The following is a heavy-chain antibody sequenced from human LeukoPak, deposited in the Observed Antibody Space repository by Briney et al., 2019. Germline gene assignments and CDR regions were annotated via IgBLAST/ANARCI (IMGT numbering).Heavy chain of an antibody. J-gene: IGHJ4*02. CDR3: AKLHNLNCDY. Sequence: GGSLRLSCAASGFTVSSNYMSWVRQAPGKGLEWVSVIYSGGSTYYADSVKGRFTISRGNSKNTLYLQMNSLRAEDTAVYYCAKLHNLNCDYWGLGTLVTVSS. CDR2: IYSGGST. D-gene: IGHD1-14*01. CDR1: GFTVSSNY. V-gene: IGHV3-53*01.